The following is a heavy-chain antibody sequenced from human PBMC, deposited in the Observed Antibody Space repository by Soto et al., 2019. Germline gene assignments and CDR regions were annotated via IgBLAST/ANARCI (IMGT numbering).Heavy chain of an antibody. CDR3: ATDRPGYSSSWYYFDY. CDR2: FDPEDGET. D-gene: IGHD6-13*01. Sequence: ASVKVSCKVSGYTLTELSMHWVRQAPGKGLEWMGGFDPEDGETIYAQKFQGRVTMTEDTSTDTAYMELSSLRSEDTAVYYCATDRPGYSSSWYYFDYWGQGTLVTVSS. CDR1: GYTLTELS. V-gene: IGHV1-24*01. J-gene: IGHJ4*02.